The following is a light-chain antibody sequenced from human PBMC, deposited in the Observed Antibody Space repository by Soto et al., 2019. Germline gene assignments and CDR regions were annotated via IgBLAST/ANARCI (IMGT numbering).Light chain of an antibody. V-gene: IGKV1-39*01. CDR3: QQSSSTPQT. CDR1: QSISSY. J-gene: IGKJ4*01. Sequence: DIQMTQSPSSLSASVGDRVTITCRASQSISSYLHWYQQKPGKAPKLLINVASTLQSGVPSRFSGSGSGTDFTLAITSLQAEDFATYYCQQSSSTPQTFGGGTRVEIK. CDR2: VAS.